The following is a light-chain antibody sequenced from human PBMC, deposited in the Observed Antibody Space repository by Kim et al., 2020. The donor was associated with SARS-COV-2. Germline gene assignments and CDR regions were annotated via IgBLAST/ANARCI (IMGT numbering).Light chain of an antibody. Sequence: SVTPGQAAIITCSGVKLGEKFVRWYQQKAGQSPVLVIHEDDRRPSGIPERFSGSNSGGTATLTIRGTQTVDEADYYCQVWDENTRFFGTGTKVTVL. CDR3: QVWDENTRF. V-gene: IGLV3-1*01. J-gene: IGLJ1*01. CDR1: KLGEKF. CDR2: EDD.